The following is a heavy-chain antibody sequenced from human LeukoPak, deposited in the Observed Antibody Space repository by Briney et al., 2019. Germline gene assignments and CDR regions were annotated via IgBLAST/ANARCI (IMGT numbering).Heavy chain of an antibody. J-gene: IGHJ4*02. CDR1: GFTFSDYY. D-gene: IGHD6-6*01. Sequence: AGGSLRLSCAASGFTFSDYYMSWIRQAPGKGLEWVSYISSSGSTIYYADSVKGRFTISRDNAKNSLYLQMNSLRAEDTAVYYCAGYSSSSPTDYWGQGTLVTVSS. CDR2: ISSSGSTI. CDR3: AGYSSSSPTDY. V-gene: IGHV3-11*01.